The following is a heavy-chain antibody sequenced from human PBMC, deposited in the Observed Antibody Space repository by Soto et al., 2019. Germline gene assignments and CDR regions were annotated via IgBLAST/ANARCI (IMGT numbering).Heavy chain of an antibody. CDR1: GFTFSRYS. J-gene: IGHJ4*02. CDR2: ISSTTNYI. Sequence: LRLSCAASGFTFSRYSMNWVRQAPGKGLEWVSSISSTTNYIYYADSMKGQFTVSRDNAKNSVYLDMNSLSAEDTAVYYCARESEDLTSNFDYWGQGTLVTVSS. CDR3: ARESEDLTSNFDY. V-gene: IGHV3-21*01.